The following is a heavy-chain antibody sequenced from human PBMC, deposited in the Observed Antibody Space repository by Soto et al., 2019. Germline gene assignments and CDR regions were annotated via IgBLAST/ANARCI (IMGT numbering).Heavy chain of an antibody. Sequence: ASVKVACKASGYTFTGYYMHWVRQAPGQGLEWMGWINPNSGGTNYAQKFQGWVTMTRDTSISTAYMELSRLRSDDTAVYYCAREKVDSYDSRGYYDVSRPADAFDIWGQGTMVTVS. J-gene: IGHJ3*02. D-gene: IGHD3-22*01. CDR1: GYTFTGYY. CDR2: INPNSGGT. CDR3: AREKVDSYDSRGYYDVSRPADAFDI. V-gene: IGHV1-2*04.